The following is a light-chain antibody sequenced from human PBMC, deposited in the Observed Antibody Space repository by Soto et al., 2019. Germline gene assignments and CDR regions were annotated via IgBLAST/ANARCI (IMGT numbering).Light chain of an antibody. Sequence: DIVLTQSPGTLSLSPGERATLSCRASQSVSSSYLAWYQQKPGQAPMLLIYGASSKATGIPDRFSGSGSGTDFTLTISMLEPEDVAVYYCQQYDSSPQTFGQGTRLEIK. CDR2: GAS. CDR1: QSVSSSY. J-gene: IGKJ5*01. V-gene: IGKV3-20*01. CDR3: QQYDSSPQT.